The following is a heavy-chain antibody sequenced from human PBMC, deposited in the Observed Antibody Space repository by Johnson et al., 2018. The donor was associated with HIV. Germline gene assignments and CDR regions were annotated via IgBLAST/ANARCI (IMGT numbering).Heavy chain of an antibody. J-gene: IGHJ3*02. D-gene: IGHD6-19*01. CDR2: ITYGGSNK. CDR1: GLTFSSYA. CDR3: AREYVGQWLGPRDAFDI. Sequence: QVQLVESGGGLVQPGGSLRLSCAASGLTFSSYAMHWVRQAPGKGLEWVAVITYGGSNKYYADSVKGRFTISRDNSKNALYLQMNSLRAEDTVVYYCAREYVGQWLGPRDAFDIWGQGTMVTVSS. V-gene: IGHV3-30*04.